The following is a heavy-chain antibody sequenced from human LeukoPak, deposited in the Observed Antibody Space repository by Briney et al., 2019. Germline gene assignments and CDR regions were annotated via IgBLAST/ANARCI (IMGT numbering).Heavy chain of an antibody. CDR3: ASWYYYDSSGYYAFDI. CDR1: GFTFSSYA. CDR2: ISGSGGST. J-gene: IGHJ3*02. D-gene: IGHD3-22*01. V-gene: IGHV3-23*01. Sequence: GGSLRLSCAASGFTFSSYAMSWVRQAPGKGLEWVSAISGSGGSTYYADSVKGRFTISRDNSKNTLYLRMNSLRAEDTAVYYCASWYYYDSSGYYAFDIWGQGTMVTVSS.